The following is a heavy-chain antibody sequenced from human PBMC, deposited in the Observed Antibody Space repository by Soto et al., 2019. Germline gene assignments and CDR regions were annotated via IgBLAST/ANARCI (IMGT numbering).Heavy chain of an antibody. Sequence: TLSLTCTVSGGSISSYYWSWIRQPPGKGLEWIGYIYYSGSTNYNPSLKSRVTISVDTSKNQFSLKLSSVTAADTAVYYCARETPNTSGYYGSGSPSAYYYYYMDVWGKGTTVTVSS. J-gene: IGHJ6*03. CDR3: ARETPNTSGYYGSGSPSAYYYYYMDV. CDR1: GGSISSYY. CDR2: IYYSGST. D-gene: IGHD3-10*01. V-gene: IGHV4-59*01.